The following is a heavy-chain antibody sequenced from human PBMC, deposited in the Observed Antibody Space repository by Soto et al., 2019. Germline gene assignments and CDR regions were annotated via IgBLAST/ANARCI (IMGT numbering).Heavy chain of an antibody. CDR2: IWYDGSNK. V-gene: IGHV3-33*01. CDR1: GFTFSSYG. Sequence: QVQLVESGGGVVQPGRSLRLSCAASGFTFSSYGMHWVRQAPGKGLEWVAVIWYDGSNKYYADSVKGRFTISRDNSKNTLYLQMNSLRAEDTAVYYCARDSTIPHYSSSWDRSPFDYWGQGTLVTVSS. D-gene: IGHD6-13*01. J-gene: IGHJ4*02. CDR3: ARDSTIPHYSSSWDRSPFDY.